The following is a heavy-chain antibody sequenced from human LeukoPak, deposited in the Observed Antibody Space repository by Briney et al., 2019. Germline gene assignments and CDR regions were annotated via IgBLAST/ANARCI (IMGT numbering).Heavy chain of an antibody. CDR2: IYYSGST. D-gene: IGHD3-22*01. V-gene: IGHV4-59*01. CDR3: ARGTYYYDSSGYYLQNFDY. J-gene: IGHJ4*02. Sequence: SETLSLTCTVSGGCISSYYWSWIRQPPGKGLEWIGYIYYSGSTNYNPSLKSRVTISVDTSKNQFSLKLSSVTAADTAVYYCARGTYYYDSSGYYLQNFDYWGQGTLVTVSS. CDR1: GGCISSYY.